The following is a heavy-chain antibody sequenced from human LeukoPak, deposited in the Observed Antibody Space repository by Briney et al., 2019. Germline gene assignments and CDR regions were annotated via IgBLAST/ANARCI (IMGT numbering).Heavy chain of an antibody. CDR3: ARGSGSGNYALGR. CDR2: IIPVLTLT. V-gene: IGHV1-69*04. CDR1: EGTLSSYA. J-gene: IGHJ4*02. D-gene: IGHD3-10*01. Sequence: SVKDSCKAPEGTLSSYALSWVRQAPGQRLEWMGRIIPVLTLTNYAPKFQDRLSIIADKARSTAYMKLTNLTSADTAVYFWARGSGSGNYALGRWGQGTLVSVSS.